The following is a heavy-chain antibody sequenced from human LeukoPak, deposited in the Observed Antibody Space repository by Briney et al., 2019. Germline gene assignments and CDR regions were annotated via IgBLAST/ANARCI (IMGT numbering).Heavy chain of an antibody. CDR1: GGSVSTISHF. J-gene: IGHJ5*02. D-gene: IGHD1-14*01. CDR2: LSDTGTT. Sequence: PSETLSLTCTVSGGSVSTISHFWDWVRQPPGKGLEWIVSLSDTGTTYYNPSLEGRVTMSVDTSKNQFSLKLSSVTAADTAVYYCARRDHTGRSHAWFDPWGQGTLVTVSS. CDR3: ARRDHTGRSHAWFDP. V-gene: IGHV4-39*01.